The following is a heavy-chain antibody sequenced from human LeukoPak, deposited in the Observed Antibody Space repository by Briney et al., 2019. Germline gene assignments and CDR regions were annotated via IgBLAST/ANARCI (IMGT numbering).Heavy chain of an antibody. CDR1: GYTFTGYY. J-gene: IGHJ6*02. Sequence: ASVKVSCKASGYTFTGYYMHWVRQAPGQGLEWMGWINPNSGGTNYAQKSQGRVTMTRDTSISTAYMELSRLRSDDTAVYYCASPPPGCSSTSCPKGYYYYGMDVWGQGTTVTVSS. V-gene: IGHV1-2*02. D-gene: IGHD2-2*01. CDR2: INPNSGGT. CDR3: ASPPPGCSSTSCPKGYYYYGMDV.